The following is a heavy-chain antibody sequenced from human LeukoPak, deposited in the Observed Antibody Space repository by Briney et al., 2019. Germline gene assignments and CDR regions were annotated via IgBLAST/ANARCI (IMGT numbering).Heavy chain of an antibody. CDR1: GYTFTFYF. Sequence: GASVKVSCKASGYTFTFYFIHWVRQAPGQRPEWMGWINCNTGDTNYAQKFQGRASMTRDTSTSTLYMDLTSLTSDDTAVYYCARDRYFGGNSYGYWGQGTLVTVSS. CDR2: INCNTGDT. V-gene: IGHV1-2*02. D-gene: IGHD4-23*01. CDR3: ARDRYFGGNSYGY. J-gene: IGHJ4*02.